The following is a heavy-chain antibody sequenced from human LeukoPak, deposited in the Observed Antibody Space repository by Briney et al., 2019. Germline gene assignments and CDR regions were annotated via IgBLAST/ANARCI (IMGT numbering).Heavy chain of an antibody. Sequence: PGGSLRLSCAASGFTFSSYAMHWVRQAPGKGLEWVAVISYDGSNKYYADSVKGRFTISRDNSKNTPYLQMNSLRAEDTAVYYCARAGLKYYYGSGIDYWGQGTLVTVSS. D-gene: IGHD3-10*01. CDR3: ARAGLKYYYGSGIDY. CDR1: GFTFSSYA. V-gene: IGHV3-30-3*01. J-gene: IGHJ4*02. CDR2: ISYDGSNK.